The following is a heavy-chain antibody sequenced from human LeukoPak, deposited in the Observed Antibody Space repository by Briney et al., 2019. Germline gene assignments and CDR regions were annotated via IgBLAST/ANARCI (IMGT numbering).Heavy chain of an antibody. Sequence: GGSLRLSCVASGFTFSSYWMHWVRQAPGKGLVWVSRIGTDGSSTSYADSVKGRFTISRDNAKNTLYLQMNSLRAEDTAVYYCARDRYCSSASCYGEDYWGQGTLVTVSS. J-gene: IGHJ4*02. D-gene: IGHD2-2*01. CDR3: ARDRYCSSASCYGEDY. V-gene: IGHV3-74*01. CDR1: GFTFSSYW. CDR2: IGTDGSST.